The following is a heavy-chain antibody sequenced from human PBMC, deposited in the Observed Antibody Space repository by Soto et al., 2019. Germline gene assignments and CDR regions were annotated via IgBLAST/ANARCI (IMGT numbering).Heavy chain of an antibody. V-gene: IGHV4-59*01. CDR2: IYYSGST. CDR1: GGSISSYY. J-gene: IGHJ5*02. D-gene: IGHD3-3*01. CDR3: AREAGGYEFWSGYYFGFET. Sequence: SETLSLTCTVSGGSISSYYWSWIRHPPGKRLERIGYIYYSGSTNYNPSLKSRDTISVDTSKNQFSLKLSSVTAADTAVYYCAREAGGYEFWSGYYFGFETWGQGTLVTVSS.